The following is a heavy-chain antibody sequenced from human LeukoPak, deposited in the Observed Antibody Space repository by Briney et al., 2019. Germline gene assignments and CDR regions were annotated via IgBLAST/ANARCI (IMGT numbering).Heavy chain of an antibody. J-gene: IGHJ4*02. V-gene: IGHV4-61*02. CDR1: GGSISSGSYY. CDR2: IYTSGST. D-gene: IGHD6-6*01. Sequence: PSETLSLTCTVSGGSISSGSYYWSWIRQPAGKGLEWIGRIYTSGSTNYNPSLKSRVTISVDTSKNQFSLKLSSVTAADTAVYYCARDPGGSSSSDFDYWGQGTLGTVSS. CDR3: ARDPGGSSSSDFDY.